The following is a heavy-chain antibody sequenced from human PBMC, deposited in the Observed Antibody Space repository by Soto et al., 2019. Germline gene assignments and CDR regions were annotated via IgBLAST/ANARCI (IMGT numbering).Heavy chain of an antibody. CDR1: GFTFSSYA. CDR3: SRSYDFYDSSGYYYKGGYYYYGMDV. Sequence: GGSLRLSCAASGFTFSSYAMHWVRQAPGKGLEYVSAISSNGGSTYYANSVKCRFTIFRDNSKNTLYLQMGSLRAEDMAVYYCSRSYDFYDSSGYYYKGGYYYYGMDVWGQGTTVTVSS. D-gene: IGHD3-22*01. CDR2: ISSNGGST. J-gene: IGHJ6*02. V-gene: IGHV3-64*01.